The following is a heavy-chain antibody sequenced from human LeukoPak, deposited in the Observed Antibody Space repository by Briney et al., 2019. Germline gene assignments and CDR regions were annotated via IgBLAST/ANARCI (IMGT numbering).Heavy chain of an antibody. CDR2: ITGSGGDT. Sequence: GGSLRLSCAASGFSFTTYGMSWVRQAPGRGLEWVSGITGSGGDTYYADSVKGRFTISRDNAKNSLYLQMNSLRAEDTAVYYCGREFCDTARCYLPDYWGQGTLVTVSS. CDR3: GREFCDTARCYLPDY. J-gene: IGHJ4*02. D-gene: IGHD2-2*01. CDR1: GFSFTTYG. V-gene: IGHV3-23*01.